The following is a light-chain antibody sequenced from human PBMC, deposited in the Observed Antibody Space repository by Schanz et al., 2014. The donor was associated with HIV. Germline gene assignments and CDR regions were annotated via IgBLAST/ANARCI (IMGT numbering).Light chain of an antibody. J-gene: IGKJ1*01. CDR3: QQYNNWPPRT. Sequence: EIVLTQSPGSLSLSPGGRATLSCRASQSVSSSYLAWYQQKPGQAPRLLIYGASSRATGIPDRFSGSGSGTDFTLTISRLEPEDFAVYYCQQYNNWPPRTFGQGTKVEIK. CDR2: GAS. CDR1: QSVSSSY. V-gene: IGKV3-20*01.